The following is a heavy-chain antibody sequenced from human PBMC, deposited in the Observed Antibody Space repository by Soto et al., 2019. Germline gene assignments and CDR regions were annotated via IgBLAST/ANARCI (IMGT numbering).Heavy chain of an antibody. V-gene: IGHV4-34*01. D-gene: IGHD3-16*01. J-gene: IGHJ4*02. CDR3: TTIRLPDWGFDY. CDR2: INHSGST. Sequence: PSETLSLTCAVYGGSFSGYYWSWIRQPPGKGLEWIGEINHSGSTNYNPSLKSRVTISVDTSKNQFSLKLSSVTAADTAVYYCTTIRLPDWGFDYWGQGTLVTVSS. CDR1: GGSFSGYY.